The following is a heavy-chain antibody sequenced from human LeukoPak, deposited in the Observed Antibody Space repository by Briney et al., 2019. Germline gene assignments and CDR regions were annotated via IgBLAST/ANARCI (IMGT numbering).Heavy chain of an antibody. CDR3: ARVGGKYCSSTSCYWFDP. CDR1: GYTFTNYD. V-gene: IGHV1-8*01. J-gene: IGHJ5*02. Sequence: ASVKVSCKASGYTFTNYDINWVRQATGQGLEWMGWMNPNSGNTGYAQKFQGRVTMTRNTSISTAYMELSSLRSEDTAVYYCARVGGKYCSSTSCYWFDPWGQGTLVTVSS. CDR2: MNPNSGNT. D-gene: IGHD2-2*01.